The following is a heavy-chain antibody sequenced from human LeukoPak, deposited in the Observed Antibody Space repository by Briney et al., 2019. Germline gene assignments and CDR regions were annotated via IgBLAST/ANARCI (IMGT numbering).Heavy chain of an antibody. CDR1: GFTFSNYG. V-gene: IGHV3-33*01. D-gene: IGHD2-2*01. Sequence: PGGSLRLSCAASGFTFSNYGMHWVRQAPGKGLEWVAVIWYDGSNKYYADSVKGRFTISRDNSKSTLYLQMNSLRAEDTAVYYCARALGDQPDYYYGMDVWGQGTTVTVSS. CDR2: IWYDGSNK. J-gene: IGHJ6*02. CDR3: ARALGDQPDYYYGMDV.